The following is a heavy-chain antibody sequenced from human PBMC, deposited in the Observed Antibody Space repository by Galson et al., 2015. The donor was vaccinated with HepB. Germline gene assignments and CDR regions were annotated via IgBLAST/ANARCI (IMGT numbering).Heavy chain of an antibody. V-gene: IGHV3-23*01. D-gene: IGHD2-8*01. CDR1: GFTFSTYA. J-gene: IGHJ4*02. CDR3: ETHPLNDVCYKLWGGGCQRGEFDF. CDR2: ISGSGSTT. Sequence: SLRLSCAASGFTFSTYAMSWVRQAPGKGLEWVSAISGSGSTTYYDDAVKGRFTIPRANFNNALHLEMNSLRADDTAVYYCETHPLNDVCYKLWGGGCQRGEFDFWGQGTLVIVSS.